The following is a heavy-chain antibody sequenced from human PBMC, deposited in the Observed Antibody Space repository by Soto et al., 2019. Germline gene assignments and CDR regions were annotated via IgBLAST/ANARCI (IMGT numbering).Heavy chain of an antibody. CDR2: IWSDGSEQ. V-gene: IGHV3-33*01. CDR1: GFTFSAFG. CDR3: ARPSSKTPGVDY. D-gene: IGHD2-2*01. Sequence: GGSLRLSCAASGFTFSAFGMHWVRQAPGKGLEWVAVIWSDGSEQHYADSVQGRFTISRDNSKNTLYLQMNSLSAEDTAVYYCARPSSKTPGVDYWGQGTLVSVSS. J-gene: IGHJ4*02.